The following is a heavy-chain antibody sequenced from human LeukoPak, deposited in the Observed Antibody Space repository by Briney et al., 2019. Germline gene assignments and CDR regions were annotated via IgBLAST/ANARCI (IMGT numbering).Heavy chain of an antibody. Sequence: ASVKVSCKASGYTFTGYYMHWVRQAPGQGLEWMGWINPNSGGTNYAQKFQGRVTMTRDTSISTAYLQWSSLKASDTAMYYCARRRDDYWGQGTLVTVSS. CDR1: GYTFTGYY. J-gene: IGHJ4*02. CDR2: INPNSGGT. CDR3: ARRRDDY. V-gene: IGHV1-2*02.